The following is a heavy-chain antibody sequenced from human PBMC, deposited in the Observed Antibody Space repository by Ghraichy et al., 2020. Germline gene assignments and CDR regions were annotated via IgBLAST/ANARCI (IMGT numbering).Heavy chain of an antibody. D-gene: IGHD3-10*01. V-gene: IGHV4-39*01. Sequence: SETLSLTCTVSGGSISTTNYFGDWIRQPPGKGLEWIGSIYYSGSTDYNPSLKSRVTISGDPSKNQFSLKLTSVTAADTAVYFCPRRGGAEFDYGCQGTLVTVSS. CDR1: GGSISTTNYF. J-gene: IGHJ4*02. CDR2: IYYSGST. CDR3: PRRGGAEFDY.